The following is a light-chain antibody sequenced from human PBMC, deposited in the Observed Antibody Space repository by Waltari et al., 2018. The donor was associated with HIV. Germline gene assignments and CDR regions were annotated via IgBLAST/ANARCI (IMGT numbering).Light chain of an antibody. J-gene: IGLJ1*01. CDR3: CSYAGSYTYV. V-gene: IGLV2-11*01. Sequence: QSALPQPRSVSGSPGQSVTISCTGTSSDVGGYNYVSWYQQHPGKAPNLMLYDVSTRPSGVPARFSGSKSGNTASLTISVLQAEDEADYYCCSYAGSYTYVFGTGTKVTVL. CDR1: SSDVGGYNY. CDR2: DVS.